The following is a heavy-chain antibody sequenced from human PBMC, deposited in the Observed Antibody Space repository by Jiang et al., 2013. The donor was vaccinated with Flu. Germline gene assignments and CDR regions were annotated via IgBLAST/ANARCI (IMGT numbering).Heavy chain of an antibody. CDR1: GYTFTSYY. CDR3: AREGFPGGRTQGALDY. J-gene: IGHJ4*02. V-gene: IGHV1-46*01. CDR2: INPSGGST. D-gene: IGHD1-26*01. Sequence: CKASGYTFTSYYMHWVRQAPGQGLEWMGIINPSGGSTSYAQKFQGRVTMTRDTSTSTVYMELSSLRSEDTAVYYCAREGFPGGRTQGALDYWGQGTLVTVSS.